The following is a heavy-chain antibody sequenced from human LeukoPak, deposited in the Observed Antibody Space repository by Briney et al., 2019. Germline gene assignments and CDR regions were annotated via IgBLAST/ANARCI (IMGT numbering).Heavy chain of an antibody. J-gene: IGHJ3*02. Sequence: GSSVKVSCKVSGGTFSKYTISWVRQAPGQGLEWMGRIIPLLDIAHYTQKFQGRVTITADKSTSTAYMELNSLTFEDTAVYTCARADTSYMGRSAVHIWGQGKLVTVSS. D-gene: IGHD5-18*01. CDR1: GGTFSKYT. V-gene: IGHV1-69*02. CDR2: IIPLLDIA. CDR3: ARADTSYMGRSAVHI.